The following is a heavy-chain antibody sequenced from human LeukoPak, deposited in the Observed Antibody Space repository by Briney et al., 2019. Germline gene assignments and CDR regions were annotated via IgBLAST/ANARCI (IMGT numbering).Heavy chain of an antibody. J-gene: IGHJ4*02. CDR3: ARRGGYSSGYIDY. CDR1: GGSISSYY. D-gene: IGHD6-19*01. Sequence: SETLSLTCTVSGGSISSYYWSWNRQPPGKGLEWIGYIYYSGSTNYNPSLKSRVTISVDTSKNQFSLKLSSVTAADTAVYYCARRGGYSSGYIDYWGQGTLVTVSS. V-gene: IGHV4-59*08. CDR2: IYYSGST.